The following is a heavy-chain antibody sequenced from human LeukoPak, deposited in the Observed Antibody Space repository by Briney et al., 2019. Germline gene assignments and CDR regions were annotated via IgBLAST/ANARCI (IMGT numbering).Heavy chain of an antibody. J-gene: IGHJ4*02. CDR2: ISSSSSYI. CDR1: GFTFSSYE. Sequence: GGSLRLSCAASGFTFSSYEMNWDRQAPGKGLEWVSSISSSSSYIYYADSVKGRFTISRDNAKNSLYLQMNSLRAEDTAVYYCAREGREEPFDYWGQGTLVTVSS. V-gene: IGHV3-21*01. CDR3: AREGREEPFDY. D-gene: IGHD1-26*01.